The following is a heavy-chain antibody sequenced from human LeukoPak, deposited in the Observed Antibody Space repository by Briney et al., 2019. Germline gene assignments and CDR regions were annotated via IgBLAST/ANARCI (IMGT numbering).Heavy chain of an antibody. Sequence: ASVKVSCKASGYTFTSYGISWVRQAPGQGLEWMGWISAYNGNTNYAQKFQGRVTMTRDMSTSTVYMELSSLRSEDTAVYYCARESAAARPGDYWGQGTLVTVSS. V-gene: IGHV1-18*01. CDR3: ARESAAARPGDY. CDR1: GYTFTSYG. J-gene: IGHJ4*02. D-gene: IGHD6-6*01. CDR2: ISAYNGNT.